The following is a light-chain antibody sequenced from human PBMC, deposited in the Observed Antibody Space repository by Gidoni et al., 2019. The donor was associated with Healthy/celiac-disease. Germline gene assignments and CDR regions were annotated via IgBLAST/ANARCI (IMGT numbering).Light chain of an antibody. CDR3: TSRDSSGNYV. Sequence: SSELTQDPAVSVALGQTVRITCQGDSLRSYYASWYQQKPGQAPVLVIYGKHNRPSGIPDRFSGSSSGNTASLTIAGAPAEDEADYYCTSRDSSGNYVFGTGTKVTVL. CDR1: SLRSYY. V-gene: IGLV3-19*01. CDR2: GKH. J-gene: IGLJ1*01.